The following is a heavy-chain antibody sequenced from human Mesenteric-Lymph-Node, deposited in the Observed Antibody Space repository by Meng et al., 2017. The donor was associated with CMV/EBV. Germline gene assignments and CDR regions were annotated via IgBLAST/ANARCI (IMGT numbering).Heavy chain of an antibody. V-gene: IGHV3-21*01. CDR2: ISSSSSFI. CDR1: GFTLTTYT. J-gene: IGHJ4*02. Sequence: GSLRLSCAAPGFTLTTYTMNRVRQAPGTGLEWVSSISSSSSFIYYAHSVEGRFIITRDNTKNSLYLQMNSLRAEDTAVYYCAREAYGDYAVEYWGQGTLVTVSS. D-gene: IGHD4-17*01. CDR3: AREAYGDYAVEY.